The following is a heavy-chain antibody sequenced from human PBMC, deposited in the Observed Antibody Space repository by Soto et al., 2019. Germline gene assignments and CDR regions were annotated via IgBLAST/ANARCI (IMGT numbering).Heavy chain of an antibody. V-gene: IGHV4-34*01. Sequence: SXTLSLTCAVYGGSFSGYYWSWIRQPPGKGLEWIGEINHSGSTNYNPSLKSRVTISVDTSKNQFSLKLSSVTAADTAVYYCARRYYDFWSGYYSRGIGNFDYWGQGNLVTVS. CDR2: INHSGST. J-gene: IGHJ4*02. D-gene: IGHD3-3*01. CDR1: GGSFSGYY. CDR3: ARRYYDFWSGYYSRGIGNFDY.